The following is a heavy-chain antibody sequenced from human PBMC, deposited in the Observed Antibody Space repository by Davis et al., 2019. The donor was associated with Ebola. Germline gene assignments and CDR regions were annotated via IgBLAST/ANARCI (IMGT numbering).Heavy chain of an antibody. D-gene: IGHD6-6*01. CDR3: ANLPGGYSSSFFPEYYYYGMDV. J-gene: IGHJ6*04. CDR1: GFTFSSYA. V-gene: IGHV3-30-3*01. CDR2: ISYDGSNK. Sequence: GGSLRLSCTSSGFTFSSYAIHWVRQAPGKGLEWVAVISYDGSNKYYADSVKGRFTISRDNSKKTLYLQMNSLRAEDTAVYYCANLPGGYSSSFFPEYYYYGMDVWGKGTTVTVSS.